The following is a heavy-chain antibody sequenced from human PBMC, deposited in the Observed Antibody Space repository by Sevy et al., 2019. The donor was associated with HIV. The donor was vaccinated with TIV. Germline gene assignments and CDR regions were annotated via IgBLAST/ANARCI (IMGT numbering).Heavy chain of an antibody. D-gene: IGHD1-1*01. CDR2: ISSTSAYI. Sequence: GGSLRLSCAASGFTFSSYRMTWVRQAPGKGLEWVSCISSTSAYINYADSVKGRFTISSDNAKNLLYLQMDSLRAEDTAVYYCARAVLEISPWRSDYWGQGTLVTVSS. CDR1: GFTFSSYR. J-gene: IGHJ4*02. CDR3: ARAVLEISPWRSDY. V-gene: IGHV3-21*01.